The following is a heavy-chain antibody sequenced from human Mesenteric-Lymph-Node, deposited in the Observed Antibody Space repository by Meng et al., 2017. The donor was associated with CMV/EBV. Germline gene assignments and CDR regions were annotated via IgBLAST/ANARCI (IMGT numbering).Heavy chain of an antibody. CDR1: GITFSSYA. CDR3: AKGYGLFNY. Sequence: EVQLLESGGGWVQLGGPLRLACAASGITFSSYAMSWVRQAPGKGLEWVSAISVSGGTTYYKDSVKGRFTISRDNSDNMLYLQMNSLRAEDTAVYYCAKGYGLFNYWGRGTLVTVSS. CDR2: ISVSGGTT. D-gene: IGHD3-3*01. V-gene: IGHV3-23*01. J-gene: IGHJ4*02.